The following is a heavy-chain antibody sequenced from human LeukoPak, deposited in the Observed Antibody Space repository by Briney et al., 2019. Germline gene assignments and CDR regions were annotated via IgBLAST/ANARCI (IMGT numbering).Heavy chain of an antibody. CDR2: IKQDGSEK. Sequence: GGSLRLSCAASGFTFSSYWMNWVRQAPGRGLEWVANIKQDGSEKYYVDSVKGRFTISRDNAKNSLYLQMHSLRGEDTAVYYCAKDASWDSSGLYFDYWGQGTLVTVSP. J-gene: IGHJ4*02. CDR3: AKDASWDSSGLYFDY. D-gene: IGHD3-22*01. CDR1: GFTFSSYW. V-gene: IGHV3-7*03.